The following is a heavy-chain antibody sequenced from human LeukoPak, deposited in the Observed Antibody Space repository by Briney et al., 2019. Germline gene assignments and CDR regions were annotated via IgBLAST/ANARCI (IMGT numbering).Heavy chain of an antibody. Sequence: SVKVSFKASGGSFNIYAINWVRQAPGQGLEWVGRIIPIIEIANYAQKFQGRVTISADKSTSTAYMELSSLRSEDTAIYYCAISIRPSDFWFDPWGQGTLVTVSS. D-gene: IGHD2/OR15-2a*01. CDR1: GGSFNIYA. V-gene: IGHV1-69*04. CDR2: IIPIIEIA. J-gene: IGHJ5*02. CDR3: AISIRPSDFWFDP.